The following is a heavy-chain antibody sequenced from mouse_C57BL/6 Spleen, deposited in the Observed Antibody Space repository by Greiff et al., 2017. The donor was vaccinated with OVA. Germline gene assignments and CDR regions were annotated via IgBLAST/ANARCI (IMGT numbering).Heavy chain of an antibody. J-gene: IGHJ4*01. V-gene: IGHV5-17*01. CDR3: ARGSTVVAKGAMDY. CDR2: ISSGSSTI. D-gene: IGHD1-1*01. Sequence: VQLKESGGGLVKPGGSLKLSCAASGFTFSDYGMHWVRQAPEKGLEWVAYISSGSSTIYYADTVKGRFTISRDNAKNTLFLQMTSLRSEDTAMYYCARGSTVVAKGAMDYWGQGTSVTVSS. CDR1: GFTFSDYG.